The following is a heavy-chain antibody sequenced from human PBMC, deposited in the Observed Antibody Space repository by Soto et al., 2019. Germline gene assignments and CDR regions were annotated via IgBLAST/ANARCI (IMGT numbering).Heavy chain of an antibody. J-gene: IGHJ3*02. CDR2: INPNSGGT. Sequence: ASVKVSCKASGYTFTGYYMHWVRQAPGQGLEWMGWINPNSGGTNYAQKFQGWVTMTRDTSISTAYMELSRLRSDDTAVYYCAREGPINLYTIFGVLTYEFDSWGPGTMVTLSS. CDR3: AREGPINLYTIFGVLTYEFDS. V-gene: IGHV1-2*04. D-gene: IGHD3-3*01. CDR1: GYTFTGYY.